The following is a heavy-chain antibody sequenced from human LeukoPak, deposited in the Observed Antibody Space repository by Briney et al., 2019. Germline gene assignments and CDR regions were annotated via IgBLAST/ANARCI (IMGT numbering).Heavy chain of an antibody. J-gene: IGHJ4*02. D-gene: IGHD3-22*01. V-gene: IGHV4-31*03. CDR3: ARGRDYYDSNGYPDY. CDR1: GGSVSSGGYH. Sequence: SETLSLTCTVSGGSVSSGGYHWNWIRQHPGKGLEWIGYIYYSGSTYYNPSLESRVSISLDTSKDQFSLKLSSVTAPDTAVYYCARGRDYYDSNGYPDYWGQGTLVTVSS. CDR2: IYYSGST.